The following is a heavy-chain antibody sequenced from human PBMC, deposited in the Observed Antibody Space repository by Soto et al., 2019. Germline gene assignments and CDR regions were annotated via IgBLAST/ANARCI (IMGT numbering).Heavy chain of an antibody. CDR1: GFPFSNAW. J-gene: IGHJ6*03. V-gene: IGHV3-15*01. CDR2: IKSKSDGGTT. Sequence: GGSLRLSCAASGFPFSNAWMSWVRQAPGKGLEWVGRIKSKSDGGTTDYAAPVKGRFTISRDDSKNTLYLQMNSLKTEYTAVYYCSTDYDYMDIWGKGTTVTVSS. CDR3: STDYDYMDI.